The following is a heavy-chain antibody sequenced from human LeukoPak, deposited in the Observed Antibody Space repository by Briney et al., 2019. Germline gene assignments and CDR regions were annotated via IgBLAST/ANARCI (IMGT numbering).Heavy chain of an antibody. J-gene: IGHJ4*02. CDR3: ARGYSTSDFDY. D-gene: IGHD2-2*01. V-gene: IGHV4-30-2*01. Sequence: SQTLSLTCAVSGGSISSGGYSWSWIRQPPGKGLEWIGYIYHSGSTYYNPSLKSRVTISVDRSKNQFSLKLSPVTAADTAVYYCARGYSTSDFDYWGQGTLVTVSS. CDR2: IYHSGST. CDR1: GGSISSGGYS.